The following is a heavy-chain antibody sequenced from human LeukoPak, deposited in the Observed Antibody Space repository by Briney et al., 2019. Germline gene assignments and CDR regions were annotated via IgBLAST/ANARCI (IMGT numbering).Heavy chain of an antibody. V-gene: IGHV3-23*01. CDR2: VSGSGGTT. J-gene: IGHJ3*02. D-gene: IGHD4-17*01. CDR3: AKVSTYGDDYHDAFDI. CDR1: GFTFSSYW. Sequence: GGSLRLSCAASGFTFSSYWMSWVRQAPGKGLEWVSAVSGSGGTTYYADSVRGRFTISRDNSKNTLYLQMNSLRAEDTAVYYCAKVSTYGDDYHDAFDIWGQGTMVTVSS.